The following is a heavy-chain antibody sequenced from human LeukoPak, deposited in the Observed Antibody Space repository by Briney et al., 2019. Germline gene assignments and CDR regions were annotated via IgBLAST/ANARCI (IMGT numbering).Heavy chain of an antibody. D-gene: IGHD5-12*01. Sequence: PSETLSLTCTVSGGSISSDYWSWIRQPAGKGLEWIGRIYNTGTTNYNSSLKSRVTMSVDTSTNQFSLRLSSVTAADTAVYYYARESGNDRKLDYWGQGTLVTVSS. CDR1: GGSISSDY. CDR2: IYNTGTT. CDR3: ARESGNDRKLDY. V-gene: IGHV4-4*07. J-gene: IGHJ4*02.